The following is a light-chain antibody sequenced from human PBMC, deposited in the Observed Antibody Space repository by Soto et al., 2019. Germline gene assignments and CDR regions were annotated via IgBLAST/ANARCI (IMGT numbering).Light chain of an antibody. CDR1: QSVLYRSNNKNE. CDR3: QQYYSTPWT. J-gene: IGKJ1*01. Sequence: DIVMTQSPDSLAVPLGEMATINCKSSQSVLYRSNNKNELAWYQQKPGQPPNLLIYWASTRESGVPDRFSGSGSGTDFTLTTSSLQAEDVAVYYCQQYYSTPWTFGQGTKVEIK. CDR2: WAS. V-gene: IGKV4-1*01.